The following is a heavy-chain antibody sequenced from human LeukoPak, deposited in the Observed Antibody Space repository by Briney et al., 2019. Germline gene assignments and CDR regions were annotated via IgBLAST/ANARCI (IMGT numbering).Heavy chain of an antibody. CDR1: GFTFANYN. CDR3: ARDPAEADC. CDR2: ISSTSSTI. V-gene: IGHV3-48*01. J-gene: IGHJ4*02. Sequence: GGSLRLSCAASGFTFANYNFNWVRQAPGKGLEWVSYISSTSSTIYYADSMKGRFTISRDNAKNSLYLQMNSLRAEDTAVYYCARDPAEADCWGQGTLVTVSS.